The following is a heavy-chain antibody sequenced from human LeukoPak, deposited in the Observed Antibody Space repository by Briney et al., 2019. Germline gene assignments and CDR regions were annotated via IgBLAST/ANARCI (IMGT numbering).Heavy chain of an antibody. CDR1: GGTFSSYA. CDR3: ARWEAAAAGTGYYYYMNV. J-gene: IGHJ6*03. V-gene: IGHV1-18*01. CDR2: ISAYNGNT. D-gene: IGHD6-13*01. Sequence: ASVKVSCKASGGTFSSYAISWVRQAPGQGLEWMGWISAYNGNTNYAQKLQGRVTMTTDASTSTAYMELRSLRSDDTAVHYCARWEAAAAGTGYYYYMNVWGKGTTVTVSS.